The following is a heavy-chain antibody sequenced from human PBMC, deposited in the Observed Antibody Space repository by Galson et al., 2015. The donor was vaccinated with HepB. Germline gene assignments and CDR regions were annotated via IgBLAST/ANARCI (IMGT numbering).Heavy chain of an antibody. J-gene: IGHJ5*02. V-gene: IGHV3-9*01. CDR2: ISWNSGYI. CDR3: AKDSTVRGAHWNWFDT. CDR1: GFTFDDYA. D-gene: IGHD3-10*01. Sequence: SLRLSCAASGFTFDDYAMHWVRQAPGKGLEWVSGISWNSGYIGYADSVKGRFIISRDNAKNSLYLQMNSLRAEDTALYYCAKDSTVRGAHWNWFDTWGQGTLVSVSS.